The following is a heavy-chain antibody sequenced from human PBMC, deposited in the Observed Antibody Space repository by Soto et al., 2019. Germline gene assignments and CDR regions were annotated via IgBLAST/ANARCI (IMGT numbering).Heavy chain of an antibody. J-gene: IGHJ3*01. CDR3: AREAPAASDAFDV. D-gene: IGHD2-2*01. V-gene: IGHV4-61*01. CDR1: GGSVSSGSYY. Sequence: SETLSLTCTVSGGSVSSGSYYWSWIRQPPGKGLEWIGYIYYNGNPYYNPSLKSRVNISIDTSRNQFSLKLTSVTAADTAVYYCAREAPAASDAFDVWGQGTMVTVSS. CDR2: IYYNGNP.